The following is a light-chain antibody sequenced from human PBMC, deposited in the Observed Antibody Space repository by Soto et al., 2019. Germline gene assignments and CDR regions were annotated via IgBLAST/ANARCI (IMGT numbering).Light chain of an antibody. CDR1: SSNIGAGYD. V-gene: IGLV1-40*01. J-gene: IGLJ2*01. Sequence: QSVLTQPPSVYGAAGQRVTISCTGSSSNIGAGYDVHWYQQLPGTAPKLLIYGNSNRPSGVPDRFSGSKSGTSASLAITGLQAEDEADYYCQSYDSSLSGFLFGGGTKLTVL. CDR3: QSYDSSLSGFL. CDR2: GNS.